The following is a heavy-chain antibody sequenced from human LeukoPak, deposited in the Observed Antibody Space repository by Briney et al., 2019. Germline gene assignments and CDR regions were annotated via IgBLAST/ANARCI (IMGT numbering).Heavy chain of an antibody. CDR2: INPNSGGT. CDR3: ARAVAGKGPLYYYYMDV. CDR1: GYTFTGYY. D-gene: IGHD6-19*01. V-gene: IGHV1-2*02. J-gene: IGHJ6*03. Sequence: GASVKVSCKASGYTFTGYYMHWVRQAPGQGLEWMGWINPNSGGTNYAQKFQGRVTMTRDTSISTAYMELSRLRSDDTAVYYCARAVAGKGPLYYYYMDVWGKGTTVTVSS.